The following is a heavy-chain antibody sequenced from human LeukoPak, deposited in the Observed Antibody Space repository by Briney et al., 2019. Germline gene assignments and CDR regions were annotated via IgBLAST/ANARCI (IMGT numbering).Heavy chain of an antibody. CDR2: IHPSGML. V-gene: IGHV4-31*03. D-gene: IGHD3-22*01. CDR3: SRGLDSRKLGY. J-gene: IGHJ4*02. Sequence: SETLSLTCTVSGASFSSGDQSGNWIRQSPGKGLEWIGSIHPSGMLYNNPSLESRVTISIDTSKNQFSLNLNSVTAADTAVYFCSRGLDSRKLGYWGQGTLVTVSS. CDR1: GASFSSGDQS.